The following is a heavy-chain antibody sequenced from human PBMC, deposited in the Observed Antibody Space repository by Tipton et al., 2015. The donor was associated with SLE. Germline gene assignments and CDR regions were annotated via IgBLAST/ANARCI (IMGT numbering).Heavy chain of an antibody. Sequence: TLSLTCTVSGASIRSFYLSWIRQAPGKGLEWIGYVYSSGGTNYNPPLKSRITMSVDTSKSQISLKLSSVTAADTSVYYCAKIMRGPSFYYYYMDVWGKGTTVTVSS. CDR1: GASIRSFY. CDR3: AKIMRGPSFYYYYMDV. D-gene: IGHD3-10*01. V-gene: IGHV4-4*08. CDR2: VYSSGGT. J-gene: IGHJ6*03.